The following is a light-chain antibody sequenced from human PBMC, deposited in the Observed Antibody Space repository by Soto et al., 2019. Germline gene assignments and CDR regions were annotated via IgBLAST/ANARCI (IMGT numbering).Light chain of an antibody. CDR3: QHYGTSAL. CDR2: DTS. V-gene: IGKV3-20*01. Sequence: EIVLTQSPGTLSLSPGERATLSCRASQSVSSSYLAWYQQKPGQAPRLLIYDTSDRATGIPDRFSASGSGTDFTLTISRLEPEDFAAYYCQHYGTSALFGPGTKVDIK. J-gene: IGKJ3*01. CDR1: QSVSSSY.